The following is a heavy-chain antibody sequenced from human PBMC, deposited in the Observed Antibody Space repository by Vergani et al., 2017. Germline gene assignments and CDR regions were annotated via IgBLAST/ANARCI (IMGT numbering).Heavy chain of an antibody. CDR1: GGSISSYY. J-gene: IGHJ6*02. CDR2: IYYSGST. CDR3: ARNMVRGVRYYGMDV. V-gene: IGHV4-59*01. D-gene: IGHD3-10*01. Sequence: QVQLQESGPGLVKPSETLSLTCTVSGGSISSYYWSWIRQPPGKGLEWIGYIYYSGSTNYNPSLKSRVTISVDTSKNQFSLKLSSVTAADTAVYYCARNMVRGVRYYGMDVWGQGTTVIVSS.